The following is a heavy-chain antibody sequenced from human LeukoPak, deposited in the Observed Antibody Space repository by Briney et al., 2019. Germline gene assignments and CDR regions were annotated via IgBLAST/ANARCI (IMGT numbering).Heavy chain of an antibody. D-gene: IGHD6-19*01. CDR1: GGSFSGYY. J-gene: IGHJ1*01. Sequence: SETLSLTCAVYGGSFSGYYWSWIRQPPGKGLEWIGEINHSGSTNYNPSLKSRVTISVDTSKNQFSLKLSSVTAADTAVYYCARGIGRRPKIAVAGTVYFQHWGQGTLVTVSS. V-gene: IGHV4-34*01. CDR2: INHSGST. CDR3: ARGIGRRPKIAVAGTVYFQH.